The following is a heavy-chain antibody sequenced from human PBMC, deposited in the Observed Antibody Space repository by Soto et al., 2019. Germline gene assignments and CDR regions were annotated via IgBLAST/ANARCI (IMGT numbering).Heavy chain of an antibody. J-gene: IGHJ6*02. D-gene: IGHD2-2*01. CDR3: ARAVYCTTANCWDDFHYYNIDV. Sequence: PSETLSLTCFVSGDSINNTYWWSWVRQAPGKGLEWIGEIFHTGCKSYMPSLRGRITLSVDTSKNQFSLKLTSVTAADTAVYYCARAVYCTTANCWDDFHYYNIDVWGQGTAVTVSS. CDR1: GDSINNTYW. CDR2: IFHTGCK. V-gene: IGHV4-4*02.